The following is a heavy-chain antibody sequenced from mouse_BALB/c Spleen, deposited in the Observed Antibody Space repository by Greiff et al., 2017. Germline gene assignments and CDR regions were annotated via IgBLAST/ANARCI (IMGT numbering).Heavy chain of an antibody. D-gene: IGHD3-2*02. Sequence: EVKLVESGGGLVKPGGSLKLSCAASGFTFSDYYMYWVRQTPEKRLEWVATISDGGSYTYYPDSVKGRFTISRDNAKNNLYLQMSSLKSEDTAMYYCARDQEEAYWGQGTLVTVSA. V-gene: IGHV5-4*02. J-gene: IGHJ3*01. CDR2: ISDGGSYT. CDR3: ARDQEEAY. CDR1: GFTFSDYY.